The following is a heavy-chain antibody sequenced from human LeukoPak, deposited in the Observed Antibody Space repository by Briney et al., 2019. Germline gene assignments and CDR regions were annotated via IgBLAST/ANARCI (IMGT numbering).Heavy chain of an antibody. CDR1: GYSISSGYY. CDR3: ARGRSGSCSRLYTRNFPDIFDP. V-gene: IGHV4-38-2*02. J-gene: IGHJ5*02. CDR2: IYHSGST. Sequence: PSETLSLTCTVSGYSISSGYYWGWIRQPPGKGLEWIGSIYHSGSTYYNPSLKSRVTISVDASKNQSSLKLRSVTAADTAVYYCARGRSGSCSRLYTRNFPDIFDPWGQGTLVTVSS. D-gene: IGHD1-26*01.